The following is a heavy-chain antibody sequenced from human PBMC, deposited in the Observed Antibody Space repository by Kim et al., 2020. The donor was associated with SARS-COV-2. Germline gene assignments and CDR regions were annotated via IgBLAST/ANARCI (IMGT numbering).Heavy chain of an antibody. V-gene: IGHV3-23*01. D-gene: IGHD6-13*01. CDR3: AKGWAGQQLVQEYYYYYMDV. CDR1: GFTFSSYA. J-gene: IGHJ6*03. CDR2: ISGSGGST. Sequence: GGSLRLSCAASGFTFSSYAMSWVRQAPGKGLEWVSAISGSGGSTYYADSVKGRFTISRDNSKNTLYLQMNSLRAEDTAVYYCAKGWAGQQLVQEYYYYYMDVWGKGTKLTVSS.